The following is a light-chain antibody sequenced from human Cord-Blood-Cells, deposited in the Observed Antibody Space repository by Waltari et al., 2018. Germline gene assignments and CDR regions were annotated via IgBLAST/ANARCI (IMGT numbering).Light chain of an antibody. CDR3: QQYYSYPLT. J-gene: IGKJ4*01. CDR2: AAS. CDR1: QGISSY. V-gene: IGKV1-8*01. Sequence: PSSFSASTGDRVTITCRASQGISSYLAWYQQKPGKAPKLLIYAASTLQSGVPSRFSGSGSGTDFTLTISCLQSEDFATYYCQQYYSYPLTFGGGTKVEIK.